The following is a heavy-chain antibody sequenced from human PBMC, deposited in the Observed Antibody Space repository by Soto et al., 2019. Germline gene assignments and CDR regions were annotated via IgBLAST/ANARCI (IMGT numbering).Heavy chain of an antibody. D-gene: IGHD3-9*01. V-gene: IGHV3-33*01. CDR3: ARGENILTGHYTVDY. Sequence: QVQLVESGGGVVQPGRSLRLSCAASGFTFSSYGMHWVRQAPGKGLEWVAVIWYDGSNKYYADSVKGRFTISRDNSKNTLYLQMNSLRAEDTAVYYCARGENILTGHYTVDYWGQGTLVTVSS. CDR2: IWYDGSNK. CDR1: GFTFSSYG. J-gene: IGHJ4*02.